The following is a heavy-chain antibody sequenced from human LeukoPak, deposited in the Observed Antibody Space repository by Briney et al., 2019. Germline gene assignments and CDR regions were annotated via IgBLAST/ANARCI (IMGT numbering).Heavy chain of an antibody. J-gene: IGHJ6*02. CDR3: ARDLYGYYYGMDV. V-gene: IGHV1-69*04. CDR1: GGTFSSYA. D-gene: IGHD2/OR15-2a*01. Sequence: SVKVSCKASGGTFSSYAISWVRQAPGQGLEWMGRIIPILGIANYAQKFQGRVTITADKSTSTAYMELSSLRSEDTAVYYCARDLYGYYYGMDVWGQGTTVTVSS. CDR2: IIPILGIA.